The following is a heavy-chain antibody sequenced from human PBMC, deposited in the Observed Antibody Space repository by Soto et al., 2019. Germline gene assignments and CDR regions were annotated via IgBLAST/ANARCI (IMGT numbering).Heavy chain of an antibody. Sequence: PSETLSLTCAVYGGSFSGYYWSWIRQPPGKGLEWIGEINHSGSTNYNPSLKSRVTISVDTSKNQFSLKLSSVTAADTAVYYCARGASKLLWFGEFPYWGQGTL. D-gene: IGHD3-10*01. J-gene: IGHJ4*02. CDR3: ARGASKLLWFGEFPY. CDR2: INHSGST. V-gene: IGHV4-34*01. CDR1: GGSFSGYY.